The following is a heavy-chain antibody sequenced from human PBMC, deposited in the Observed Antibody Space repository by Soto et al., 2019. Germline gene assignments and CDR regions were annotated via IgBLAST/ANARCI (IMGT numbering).Heavy chain of an antibody. CDR3: ARGYCSGGNCYSGMDV. D-gene: IGHD2-15*01. Sequence: GASVKVSCKASGGTFSTHAIIWVRQAPGHGLEWMGGIIPISGTTYYTQKFQGRVTITADEHTSTAFMELSSLRSEDTAIFYCARGYCSGGNCYSGMDVWGQGTMVTVSS. V-gene: IGHV1-69*13. CDR2: IIPISGTT. J-gene: IGHJ6*02. CDR1: GGTFSTHA.